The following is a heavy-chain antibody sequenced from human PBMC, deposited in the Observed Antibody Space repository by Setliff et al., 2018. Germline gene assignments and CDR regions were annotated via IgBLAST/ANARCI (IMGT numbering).Heavy chain of an antibody. Sequence: ASEKVSCKASGFSFSDYLMNWMRQTPDQRLEWMGRINLNTGNIFYAQEFQGRVTLTRDASISTAYLELTGLRYDDTAISYFARDTLALKDITLFDYWGQGTLVTVSS. CDR3: ARDTLALKDITLFDY. CDR1: GFSFSDYL. V-gene: IGHV1-2*02. D-gene: IGHD5-12*01. J-gene: IGHJ4*02. CDR2: INLNTGNI.